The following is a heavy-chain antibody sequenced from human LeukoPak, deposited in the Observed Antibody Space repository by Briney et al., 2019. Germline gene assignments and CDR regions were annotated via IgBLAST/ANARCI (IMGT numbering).Heavy chain of an antibody. J-gene: IGHJ4*02. CDR1: GFTFSSYD. CDR3: ARVAQGNWNHFDY. V-gene: IGHV3-13*01. Sequence: GGSLRLSCAASGFTFSSYDMHWVRQATGKGLEWVSAIGTAGDTYYPGSVKGRFTISRENAKNSLYLQMNSLRAGDTAVYYCARVAQGNWNHFDYWAREPWSPSPQ. CDR2: IGTAGDT. D-gene: IGHD1-20*01.